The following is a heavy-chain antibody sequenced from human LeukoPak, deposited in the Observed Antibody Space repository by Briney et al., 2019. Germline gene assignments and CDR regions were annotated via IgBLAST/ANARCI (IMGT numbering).Heavy chain of an antibody. J-gene: IGHJ4*02. Sequence: SETLSLTCAVYGGSFSGYYWSWIRQPPGKGLEWIGEINHSGSTNYNPSLKSRVTISVDTSKNQFSLKPSSVTAADTAVYYCARDHSGYSIDYWGQGTLVTVSS. CDR1: GGSFSGYY. D-gene: IGHD5-12*01. CDR2: INHSGST. V-gene: IGHV4-34*01. CDR3: ARDHSGYSIDY.